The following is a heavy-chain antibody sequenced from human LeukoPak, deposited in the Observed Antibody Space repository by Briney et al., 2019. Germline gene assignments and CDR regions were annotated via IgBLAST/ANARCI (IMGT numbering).Heavy chain of an antibody. V-gene: IGHV1-8*01. CDR3: ARAGIAVAGQAEYFQL. J-gene: IGHJ1*01. CDR2: MNPNSGNT. Sequence: ASVKVSCKASGYTFTSYDINWVRQATGQGLGWMGWMNPNSGNTGYAQKFQGRVTMTRNTSISTAYMELSSLRSEDTAVYYCARAGIAVAGQAEYFQLWGQGTLVTVSS. D-gene: IGHD6-19*01. CDR1: GYTFTSYD.